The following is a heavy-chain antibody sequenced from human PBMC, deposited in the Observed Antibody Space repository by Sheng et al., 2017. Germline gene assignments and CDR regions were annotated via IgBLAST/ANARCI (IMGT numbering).Heavy chain of an antibody. V-gene: IGHV3-30*18. CDR1: GFTFSSYG. CDR3: AKSVDGYYFDY. CDR2: ISYDGSNK. D-gene: IGHD2-15*01. J-gene: IGHJ4*02. Sequence: QVQLVESGGGVVQHGRSLRLSCAASGFTFSSYGMHWVRQAPGKGLEWVAVISYDGSNKYYADSVKGRFTISRDNSKNTLYLQMNSLRAEDTAVYYWAKSVDGYYFDYWGQGT.